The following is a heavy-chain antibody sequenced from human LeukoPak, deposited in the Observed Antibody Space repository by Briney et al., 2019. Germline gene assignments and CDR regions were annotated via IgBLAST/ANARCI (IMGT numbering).Heavy chain of an antibody. CDR1: GYTFTGYY. D-gene: IGHD3-22*01. CDR2: INPSSGDT. J-gene: IGHJ4*02. V-gene: IGHV1-2*06. Sequence: ASVKVSCKASGYTFTGYYLHWVRQAPGQGLEWMGRINPSSGDTNHAQKFQDRVTLTTDTSISTVYMELTGLRSNDTAVYYCARVGLGVSSGYWGQGTLVTVSS. CDR3: ARVGLGVSSGY.